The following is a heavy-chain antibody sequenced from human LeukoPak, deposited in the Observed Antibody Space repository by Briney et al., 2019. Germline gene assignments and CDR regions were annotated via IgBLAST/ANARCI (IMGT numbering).Heavy chain of an antibody. Sequence: GGSLRPSCAASGFTFSSYAMTWVRQAPGKGLEWVSAVSDSGTRTFYADSVKGRFAISRDNSRNTLFLQMNSLRADDTAVYYCARPGCGGNCYYRMDVWGKGTTVTVSS. J-gene: IGHJ6*04. CDR3: ARPGCGGNCYYRMDV. CDR2: VSDSGTRT. CDR1: GFTFSSYA. V-gene: IGHV3-23*01. D-gene: IGHD2-21*01.